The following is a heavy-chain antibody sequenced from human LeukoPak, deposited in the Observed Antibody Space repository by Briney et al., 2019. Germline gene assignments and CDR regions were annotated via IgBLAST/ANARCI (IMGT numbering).Heavy chain of an antibody. CDR2: INPSGGST. Sequence: GASVKVSCKASGYTFTSYGISWVRQAPGQGLEWMGIINPSGGSTSYAQKFQGRVTMTRDMSTSTVYMELSSLRSEDTAVYYCASEGTGSTLDYWGQGTLVTVSS. V-gene: IGHV1-46*01. CDR1: GYTFTSYG. J-gene: IGHJ4*02. D-gene: IGHD1-7*01. CDR3: ASEGTGSTLDY.